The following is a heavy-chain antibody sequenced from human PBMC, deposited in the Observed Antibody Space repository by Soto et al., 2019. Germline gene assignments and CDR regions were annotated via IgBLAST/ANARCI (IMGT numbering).Heavy chain of an antibody. V-gene: IGHV1-69*06. J-gene: IGHJ6*02. CDR2: IIPVFGTA. CDR1: RGTFSTSA. Sequence: SVKVSCKASRGTFSTSAISWVRRAPGQGLEWMGGIIPVFGTAHYAQKFQGRVTITADKSTSTAYMELTSLRSEDTAVYYCARERPEMGMDVWGQGTTVTVSS. CDR3: ARERPEMGMDV. D-gene: IGHD6-25*01.